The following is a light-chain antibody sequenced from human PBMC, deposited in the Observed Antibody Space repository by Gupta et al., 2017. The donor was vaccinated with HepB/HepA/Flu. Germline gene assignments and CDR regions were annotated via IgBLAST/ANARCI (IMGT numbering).Light chain of an antibody. CDR1: DSNIVSNS. V-gene: IGLV1-47*01. Sequence: SVLTQAPSLSGTPGQWVTMCCSGNDSNIVSNSVAWYQQIPGTAPKLLIYRDIQRSSGVPDRFSGSKSGTSASLAISGLRSEDEADYFCAVWDDNVSGVIIGGGTKLTVL. CDR2: RDI. J-gene: IGLJ2*01. CDR3: AVWDDNVSGVI.